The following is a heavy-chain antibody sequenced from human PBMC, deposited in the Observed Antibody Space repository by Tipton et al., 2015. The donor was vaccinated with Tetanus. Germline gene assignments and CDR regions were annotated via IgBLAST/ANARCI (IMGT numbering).Heavy chain of an antibody. CDR1: GFTFTDYA. Sequence: SLRLSCAASGFTFTDYALTWVRQAPGKGLEWVSLISGGGGSSYYAYSVKGRFTISIDNSKNTLSLQMDSLRAEDTAVYYCAAAGAGAFDLWGQGTMVTVSS. D-gene: IGHD6-13*01. CDR3: AAAGAGAFDL. V-gene: IGHV3-23*03. CDR2: ISGGGGSS. J-gene: IGHJ3*01.